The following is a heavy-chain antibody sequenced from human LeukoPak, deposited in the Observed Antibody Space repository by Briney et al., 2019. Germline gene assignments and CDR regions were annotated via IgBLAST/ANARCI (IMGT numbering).Heavy chain of an antibody. V-gene: IGHV3-48*02. CDR3: ARGQYCSSTSCYWSMDV. CDR1: GFTFSDYS. D-gene: IGHD2-2*01. J-gene: IGHJ6*02. Sequence: GGSLRLSCAASGFTFSDYSMNWVRQAPGEGLECLSYISSSNSTIYYADSVKGRFTISRDNAKNSLYLQMNSLRDEDTAVYYCARGQYCSSTSCYWSMDVWGQGTTVTVSS. CDR2: ISSSNSTI.